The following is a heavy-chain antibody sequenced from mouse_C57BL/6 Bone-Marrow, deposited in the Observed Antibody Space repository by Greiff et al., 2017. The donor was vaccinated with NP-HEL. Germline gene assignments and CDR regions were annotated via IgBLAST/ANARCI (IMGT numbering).Heavy chain of an antibody. D-gene: IGHD2-2*01. CDR1: GFTFSSYT. CDR2: ISGGGGNT. Sequence: EVNVVESGGGLVKPGGSLKLSCAASGFTFSSYTMSWVRQTPEKRLEWVATISGGGGNTYYPDSVKGRFTISRDNAKNTLYLQMSSLRSEDTALYYCARHALWIRGDYWGQGTSVTVSS. V-gene: IGHV5-9*01. CDR3: ARHALWIRGDY. J-gene: IGHJ4*01.